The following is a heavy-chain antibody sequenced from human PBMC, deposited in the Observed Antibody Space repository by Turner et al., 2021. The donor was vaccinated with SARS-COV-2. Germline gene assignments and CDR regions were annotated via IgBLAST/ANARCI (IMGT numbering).Heavy chain of an antibody. D-gene: IGHD3-10*01. J-gene: IGHJ6*02. Sequence: QVQLVQSGAEVKKPGDSVKVSCKASGYTFTGYYMHWVRQAPGQGLAWMGWINPNSGDTNYAQKFQGRFTMTSDTSISTAYMELSSLRSDDTAVYYCATDQFDGMDFWGQGTTVTVSS. CDR3: ATDQFDGMDF. CDR1: GYTFTGYY. V-gene: IGHV1-2*02. CDR2: INPNSGDT.